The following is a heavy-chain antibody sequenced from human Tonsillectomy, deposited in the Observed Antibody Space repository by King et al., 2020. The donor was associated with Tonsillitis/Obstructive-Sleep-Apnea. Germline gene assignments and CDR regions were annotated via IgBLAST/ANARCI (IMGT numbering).Heavy chain of an antibody. V-gene: IGHV4-59*01. CDR1: GGSISSFY. Sequence: QLQESGPGLVKPSETLSLTCTVSGGSISSFYWSWIRQPPGKGLDWIGYIYYTGSTNYNPSLESRVTISVDTSKNQFSLKLTSVTAADTAVYYCARDRGGSLDYWGQGTLVTVSS. D-gene: IGHD3-16*01. CDR3: ARDRGGSLDY. CDR2: IYYTGST. J-gene: IGHJ4*02.